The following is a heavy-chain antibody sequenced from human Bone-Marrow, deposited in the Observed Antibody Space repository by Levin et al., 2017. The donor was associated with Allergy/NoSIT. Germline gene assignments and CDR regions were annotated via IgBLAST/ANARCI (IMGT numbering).Heavy chain of an antibody. CDR2: ITHSGSA. CDR1: GASFSGYY. J-gene: IGHJ6*03. V-gene: IGHV4-34*01. D-gene: IGHD1-7*01. Sequence: TGGSLRLSCAVYGASFSGYYWTWIRQPPGKGLEWIGEITHSGSAKYIPSLKSRATISVDPSKNQFSLKLTSVTAADTAVYYCARAKRELDLKYYYYYYYMDVWGKGTTVTVSS. CDR3: ARAKRELDLKYYYYYYYMDV.